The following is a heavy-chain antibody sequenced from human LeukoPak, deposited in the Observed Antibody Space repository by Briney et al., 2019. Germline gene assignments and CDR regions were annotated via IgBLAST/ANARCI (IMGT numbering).Heavy chain of an antibody. CDR1: GYTLTEAS. D-gene: IGHD3-22*01. J-gene: IGHJ4*02. Sequence: ASVKVSCKVSGYTLTEASVHWVRLAPGKGLEWMGGFDPEGGETLYAQKFQGRVTMTEATSTDTAYMELSRLRSDDTAVYYCARGPHERSGYPDDWGQGTLVTVSS. V-gene: IGHV1-24*01. CDR2: FDPEGGET. CDR3: ARGPHERSGYPDD.